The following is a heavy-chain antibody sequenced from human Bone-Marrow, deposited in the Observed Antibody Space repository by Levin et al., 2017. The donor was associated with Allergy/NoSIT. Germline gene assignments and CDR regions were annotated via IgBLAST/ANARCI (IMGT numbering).Heavy chain of an antibody. V-gene: IGHV3-11*01. D-gene: IGHD1/OR15-1a*01. CDR3: AATRAGHCDRNNYYLPSQFDA. CDR2: SSNSDSTT. J-gene: IGHJ3*01. Sequence: GESLKISCVASGLTLSDYYMNWIRQAPGKGLEWVAYSSNSDSTTYYVDSVKGRFTISRDNSRKSVYLQMNRLRADDTAVYHCAATRAGHCDRNNYYLPSQFDAWSQGTMVTVS. CDR1: GLTLSDYY.